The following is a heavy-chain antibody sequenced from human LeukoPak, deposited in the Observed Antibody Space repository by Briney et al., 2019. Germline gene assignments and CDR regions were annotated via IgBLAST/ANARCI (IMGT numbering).Heavy chain of an antibody. V-gene: IGHV3-33*01. D-gene: IGHD6-13*01. CDR1: GFSFSSYG. CDR2: IWYDGSNK. J-gene: IGHJ4*02. Sequence: RSLRLSCAASGFSFSSYGMHWVRQAPGKGLECVAVIWYDGSNKYYADSLKGRFTISRDNSKNTLYLQMNSLRAEDTAVYYCARDDHGIVAAGIDYWGQGTLVTVSS. CDR3: ARDDHGIVAAGIDY.